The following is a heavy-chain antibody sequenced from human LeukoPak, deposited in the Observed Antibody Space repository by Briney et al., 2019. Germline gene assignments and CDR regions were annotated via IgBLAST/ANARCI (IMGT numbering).Heavy chain of an antibody. J-gene: IGHJ4*02. D-gene: IGHD5-18*01. CDR3: ASPRLGTWIQLWAFDY. Sequence: GASVTVSCKASGYTFTSYAMHWVRQAPGQRLEWMGWINAGNGNTKYSQKFQGRVTITRDTSASTAYMELSSLRSEDTAVYYCASPRLGTWIQLWAFDYWGQGTLVTVSS. CDR2: INAGNGNT. V-gene: IGHV1-3*01. CDR1: GYTFTSYA.